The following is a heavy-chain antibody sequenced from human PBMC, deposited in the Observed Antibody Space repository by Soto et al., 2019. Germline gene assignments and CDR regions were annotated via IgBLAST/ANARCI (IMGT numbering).Heavy chain of an antibody. CDR3: ARIVDIVARKPDAFDI. D-gene: IGHD5-12*01. CDR1: GYTFTSYA. V-gene: IGHV1-3*01. Sequence: QVQLVQSGAEMKKPGASVKVSCKASGYTFTSYAMHWVRQAPGQRLEWMGWINAGNGNTKYSQKFQGRVTITRDTSASTAYMELSSLRSEDTAVYYCARIVDIVARKPDAFDIWGQGTMVTVSS. J-gene: IGHJ3*02. CDR2: INAGNGNT.